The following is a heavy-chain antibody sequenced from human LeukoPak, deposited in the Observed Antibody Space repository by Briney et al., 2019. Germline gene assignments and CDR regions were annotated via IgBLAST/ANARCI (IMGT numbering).Heavy chain of an antibody. Sequence: SETLSLTCAVYGGSFSGYYWSWIRQPPGKGLEWIGEINHSGSTNYNPSLKSRVTISVDTSKNQFSLKLSSVTAADTAVYYCARTEMATKVYYFDYWGQGALVTVSS. D-gene: IGHD5-24*01. CDR3: ARTEMATKVYYFDY. CDR2: INHSGST. CDR1: GGSFSGYY. J-gene: IGHJ4*02. V-gene: IGHV4-34*01.